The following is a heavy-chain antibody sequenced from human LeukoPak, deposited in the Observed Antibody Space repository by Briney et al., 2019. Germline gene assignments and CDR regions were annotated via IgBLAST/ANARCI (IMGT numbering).Heavy chain of an antibody. V-gene: IGHV4-39*01. CDR1: GGSISTSSYY. CDR3: ARHLGRRSPGCLYDGFDI. Sequence: SETLSLTCTVSGGSISTSSYYWGQIRQPPGKGLEWIGSIYSSGITSNNPSLKSRVTMSVDTSKNQFSLKLISVTAADTADYYCARHLGRRSPGCLYDGFDIWGQGTMVTVSS. J-gene: IGHJ3*02. CDR2: IYSSGIT. D-gene: IGHD2-2*01.